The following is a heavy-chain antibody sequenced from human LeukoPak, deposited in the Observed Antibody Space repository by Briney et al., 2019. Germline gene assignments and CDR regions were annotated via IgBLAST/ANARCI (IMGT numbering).Heavy chain of an antibody. D-gene: IGHD3-9*01. CDR1: GGSISTFF. CDR3: ARGTEMTSFTGYYSFDY. Sequence: LETLSLTCTVSGGSISTFFWTWIRQSAGKGLEWIGRIYTGTTYYNPSLESRATISVDTSNNRFSLKLTSLTAADTAVYYCARGTEMTSFTGYYSFDYWGRGSLVTVSS. J-gene: IGHJ4*02. V-gene: IGHV4-4*07. CDR2: IYTGTT.